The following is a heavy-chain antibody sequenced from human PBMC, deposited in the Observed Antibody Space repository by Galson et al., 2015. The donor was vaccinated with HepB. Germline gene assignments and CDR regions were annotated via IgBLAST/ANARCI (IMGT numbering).Heavy chain of an antibody. J-gene: IGHJ4*02. CDR3: ATDWWGY. V-gene: IGHV3-21*01. CDR2: INSRTIY. CDR1: GFTFSTYS. D-gene: IGHD2-15*01. Sequence: SLRLSCAASGFTFSTYSMNWVRQAPGKGLEWVSSINSRTIYYADSVKGRFTISRDNAKNSLYLEMNSLRAEDTAVYYCATDWWGYWGQGTLVTVSS.